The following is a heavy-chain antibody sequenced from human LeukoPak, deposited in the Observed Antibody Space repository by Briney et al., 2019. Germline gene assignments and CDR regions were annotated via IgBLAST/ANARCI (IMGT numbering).Heavy chain of an antibody. D-gene: IGHD2-2*01. V-gene: IGHV3-21*01. Sequence: GGSLRLSCAASGFTFSSYSMIWVRQAPGKGLEWVSSISTSSTYIYYADSVRGRFTISRDNAKNSLYLQMNSLRAEDTAVYCCARDQIPKFDPWGQGTLVTVSS. J-gene: IGHJ5*02. CDR3: ARDQIPKFDP. CDR2: ISTSSTYI. CDR1: GFTFSSYS.